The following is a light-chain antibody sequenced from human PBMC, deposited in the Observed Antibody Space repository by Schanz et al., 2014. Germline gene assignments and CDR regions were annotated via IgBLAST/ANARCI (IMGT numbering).Light chain of an antibody. J-gene: IGKJ1*01. CDR1: QSIGTW. V-gene: IGKV1-5*01. CDR2: DAS. CDR3: QQYNTYKT. Sequence: DIQMTQSPSTLSASIGDRVTITCRASQSIGTWLAWYQHKPGTAPKFLIYDASKLESGVPSRFSGSGSGTEFTLTISSLQPDDFATYYCQQYNTYKTFGQGTKVEIK.